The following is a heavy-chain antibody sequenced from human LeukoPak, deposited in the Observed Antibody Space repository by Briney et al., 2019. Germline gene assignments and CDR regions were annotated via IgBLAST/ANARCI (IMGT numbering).Heavy chain of an antibody. CDR1: GFSFAGYG. CDR3: ARGEYYSDTSSYFDY. J-gene: IGHJ4*02. Sequence: GGSLRLSCAASGFSFAGYGMHWVRQAPGKGLEWVAVISYDGSNKYYADSVKGRFTISRDNSKNTLFVQMSSLRAEDTAVYYCARGEYYSDTSSYFDYWGQGTLVTVSS. V-gene: IGHV3-30*03. CDR2: ISYDGSNK. D-gene: IGHD3-22*01.